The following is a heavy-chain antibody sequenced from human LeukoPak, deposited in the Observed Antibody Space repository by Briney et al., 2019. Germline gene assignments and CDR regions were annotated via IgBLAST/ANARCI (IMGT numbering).Heavy chain of an antibody. CDR2: ISSSSSYI. CDR1: GFTFNSYS. CDR3: ASGFWSVAGPSGTSYYYYGMDV. J-gene: IGHJ6*02. D-gene: IGHD6-19*01. V-gene: IGHV3-21*01. Sequence: GGSLRVSCAASGFTFNSYSMNWVRQAQGKGLEWVSSISSSSSYIYYADSVKGRFTISRDNAKNSLYLQMNSLRAEDTAVYYCASGFWSVAGPSGTSYYYYGMDVWGQGTTVTVSS.